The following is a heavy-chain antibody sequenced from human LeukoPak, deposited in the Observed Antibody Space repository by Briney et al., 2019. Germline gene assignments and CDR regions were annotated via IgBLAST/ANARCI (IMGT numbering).Heavy chain of an antibody. CDR2: IYYSGST. CDR3: ARGVVWGSYRHFDY. D-gene: IGHD3-16*02. CDR1: GGSISSYY. V-gene: IGHV4-59*01. J-gene: IGHJ4*02. Sequence: PSETLSLTCTVSGGSISSYYWNWIRQPPGKGLEWIGYIYYSGSTNYNPSLKSRVTISVATSKNQFSLKLSSVAAADTAVYYCARGVVWGSYRHFDYWGQGTLVTVSS.